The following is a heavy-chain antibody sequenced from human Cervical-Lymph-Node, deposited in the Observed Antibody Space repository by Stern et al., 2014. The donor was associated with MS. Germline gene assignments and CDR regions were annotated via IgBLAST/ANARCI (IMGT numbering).Heavy chain of an antibody. CDR2: IYHSGAS. CDR1: GGSVRSTNW. V-gene: IGHV4-4*02. D-gene: IGHD2/OR15-2a*01. Sequence: QVQLQESGPGLVKPSGTLSLTCAVSGGSVRSTNWWSWVRQSPGKGLEWIGNIYHSGASNYRPSLRSRVSISLDNSKNHLSLHLTSGTAADTAVYYCARERQQYCNSEGCSYWYFDLWGRGTLVTVSS. J-gene: IGHJ2*01. CDR3: ARERQQYCNSEGCSYWYFDL.